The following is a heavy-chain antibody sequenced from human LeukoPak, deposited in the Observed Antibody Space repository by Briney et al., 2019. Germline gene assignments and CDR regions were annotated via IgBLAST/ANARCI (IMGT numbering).Heavy chain of an antibody. CDR1: GFTVSSNY. D-gene: IGHD5-12*01. Sequence: GGSLRLSCAASGFTVSSNYMSWVRQAPGKGLEWVSVIYSGGSTYYADSVKGRFTILRSHYKKNPHLQMNSLRAEGTAVYYFARGSPPGGGSFDYWGQGTLVTVSS. CDR2: IYSGGST. CDR3: ARGSPPGGGSFDY. J-gene: IGHJ4*02. V-gene: IGHV3-66*02.